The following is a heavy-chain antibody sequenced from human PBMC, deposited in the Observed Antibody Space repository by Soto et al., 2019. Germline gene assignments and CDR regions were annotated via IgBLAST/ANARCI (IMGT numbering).Heavy chain of an antibody. Sequence: GGSLRLSCAASGFTFSSYSMNWVRQAPGKGLERVSYICSSSSTIYYADSLKGRFTISRDNAKNSLFLQMNSLRDEDTAVYYCARDSLGYCSSTSCYSGYGMDVWGQGTTVTVSS. J-gene: IGHJ6*02. CDR2: ICSSSSTI. D-gene: IGHD2-2*01. CDR1: GFTFSSYS. V-gene: IGHV3-48*02. CDR3: ARDSLGYCSSTSCYSGYGMDV.